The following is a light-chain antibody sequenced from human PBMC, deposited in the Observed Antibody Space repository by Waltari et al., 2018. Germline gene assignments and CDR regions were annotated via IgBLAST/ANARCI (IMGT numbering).Light chain of an antibody. CDR3: GSYTNTGTIL. V-gene: IGLV2-14*03. CDR2: DVT. J-gene: IGLJ2*01. CDR1: SSYVGAYNY. Sequence: QSALTQPASVSGSPGQSIAISCPGTSSYVGAYNYVSWYQQHPGKAPRLMIHDVTYRPSGVSDRFSGSKSGNTASLTISGLQAEDEADYYCGSYTNTGTILFGGGTKLTVL.